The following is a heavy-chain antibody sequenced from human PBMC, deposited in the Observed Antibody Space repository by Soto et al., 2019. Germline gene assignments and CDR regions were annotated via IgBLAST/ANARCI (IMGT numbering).Heavy chain of an antibody. CDR1: GFTFSSYW. J-gene: IGHJ4*02. CDR3: ARAGSAHPRPFDY. Sequence: GGSLRLSCAASGFTFSSYWIHWVRQAPGKGLVWVSRINSDGSSTSYADSVKGRFTISRDNAKNTLYLQMNSLRAEDTAVYYCARAGSAHPRPFDYWGQGTLVTVSS. V-gene: IGHV3-74*01. CDR2: INSDGSST.